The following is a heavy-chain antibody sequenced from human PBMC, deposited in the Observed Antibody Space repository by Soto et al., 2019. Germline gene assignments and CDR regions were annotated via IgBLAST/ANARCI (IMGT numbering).Heavy chain of an antibody. CDR2: IYSDGSAT. J-gene: IGHJ4*02. Sequence: GGSLRLSCAASGFTFIYYWMHWVRQTPEKGLVWVARIYSDGSATTYADSVKGRFTISRDNSKNTLYLQMNSLRADDAAVYYCARGNYGGFDYWGQGT. CDR1: GFTFIYYW. D-gene: IGHD4-17*01. CDR3: ARGNYGGFDY. V-gene: IGHV3-74*03.